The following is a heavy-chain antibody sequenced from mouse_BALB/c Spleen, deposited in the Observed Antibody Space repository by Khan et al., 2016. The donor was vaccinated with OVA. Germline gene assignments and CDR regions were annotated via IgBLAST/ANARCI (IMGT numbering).Heavy chain of an antibody. D-gene: IGHD2-10*02. Sequence: VQLKQSGPELVRPGASVKISCKASGYSFTGYFMNWVMQSHGKSLEWIGRINPHIGETFYNQRFKDKATLTVDESSNTAHMELRSLASEDSAVYYCTRIYPSDFDYWGQGTTLTVSS. CDR3: TRIYPSDFDY. V-gene: IGHV1-20*02. CDR1: GYSFTGYF. J-gene: IGHJ2*01. CDR2: INPHIGET.